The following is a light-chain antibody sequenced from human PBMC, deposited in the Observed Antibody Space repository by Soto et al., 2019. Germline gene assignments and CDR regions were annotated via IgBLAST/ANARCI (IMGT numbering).Light chain of an antibody. J-gene: IGLJ2*01. CDR1: SSNIGSAY. V-gene: IGLV1-47*01. CDR3: AAWDDSVVV. Sequence: QSVLTQPPSASGTPGQTVTISCSGSSSNIGSAYIYWYQHLPGTAPKLLIYRNNQRPSGVPDRFSASKSGTSASPAISGLRSEDDADYYCAAWDDSVVVFGGGTQLTVL. CDR2: RNN.